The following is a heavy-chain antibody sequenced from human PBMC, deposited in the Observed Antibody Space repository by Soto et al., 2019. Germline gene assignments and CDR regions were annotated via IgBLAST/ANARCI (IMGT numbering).Heavy chain of an antibody. D-gene: IGHD4-17*01. CDR1: GFTFSSSG. V-gene: IGHV3-23*01. Sequence: EGQLLQSGGGLVQPGESLRLSCAASGFTFSSSGMSWVRQAPGKGLEWVSSISIRGDYRYYADSVKGRFTISRDNPKNTLYLQMSSLTAEDTALYYCANHGGFDFWGQGTMVAVSS. CDR2: ISIRGDYR. CDR3: ANHGGFDF. J-gene: IGHJ3*01.